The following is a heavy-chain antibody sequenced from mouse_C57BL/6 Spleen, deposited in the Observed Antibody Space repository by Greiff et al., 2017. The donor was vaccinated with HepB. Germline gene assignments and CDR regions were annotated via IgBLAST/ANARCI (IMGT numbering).Heavy chain of an antibody. CDR2: ISSGGSYT. D-gene: IGHD2-4*01. Sequence: EVKVVESGGDLVKPGGSLKLSCAASGFTFSSYGMSWVRQTPDKRLEWVATISSGGSYTYYPDSVKGRFTISRDNAKNTLYLQMSSLKSEDTAMYYCAREEGLRKVMDYWGQGTSVTVSS. J-gene: IGHJ4*01. V-gene: IGHV5-6*01. CDR3: AREEGLRKVMDY. CDR1: GFTFSSYG.